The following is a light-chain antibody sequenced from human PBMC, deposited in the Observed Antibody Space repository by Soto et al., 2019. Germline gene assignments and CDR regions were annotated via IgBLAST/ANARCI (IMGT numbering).Light chain of an antibody. CDR2: EVI. Sequence: QSALTLPASVSGSPRQSITISCTGTSSDVGGYNSVSWYQHHPGKAPKLIIHEVIYRPSGVPDRFSGSKSGNTASLTISGLQAEDEAYYYCTSYTTTVAVVFGGGTKVTVL. V-gene: IGLV2-14*01. J-gene: IGLJ2*01. CDR3: TSYTTTVAVV. CDR1: SSDVGGYNS.